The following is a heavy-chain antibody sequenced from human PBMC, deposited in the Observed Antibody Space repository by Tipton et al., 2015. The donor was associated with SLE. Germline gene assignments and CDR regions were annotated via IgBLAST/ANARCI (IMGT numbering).Heavy chain of an antibody. Sequence: TLSLTCAVSGGSISSGGYSWSWIRQPPGKGLEWIGYIYHSGSTNYNPSLKSRVTISVDTSKNQFSLKLSSVTAADTAVYYCARDFYSSGSYYYYYYMDVWGKGTTVTVPS. CDR1: GGSISSGGYS. V-gene: IGHV4-30-2*01. D-gene: IGHD6-19*01. CDR3: ARDFYSSGSYYYYYYMDV. CDR2: IYHSGST. J-gene: IGHJ6*03.